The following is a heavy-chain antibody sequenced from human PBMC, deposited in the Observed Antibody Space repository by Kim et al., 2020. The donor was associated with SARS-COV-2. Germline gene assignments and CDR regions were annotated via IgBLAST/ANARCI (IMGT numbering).Heavy chain of an antibody. V-gene: IGHV5-51*01. J-gene: IGHJ5*02. CDR1: GYTFASHW. CDR2: IYPGDFDT. CDR3: AKTLAAPGARFDP. Sequence: GESLKISCKGSGYTFASHWIGWVRQMPGRGLEWMGAIYPGDFDTKYSPSFEGLVTISPDKSTSTAYLQWNSLQASDTATYFCAKTLAAPGARFDPWGQGTLVIVSS. D-gene: IGHD6-19*01.